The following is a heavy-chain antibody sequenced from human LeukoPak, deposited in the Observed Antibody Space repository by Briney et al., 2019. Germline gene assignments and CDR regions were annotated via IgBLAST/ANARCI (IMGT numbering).Heavy chain of an antibody. CDR3: ARDEAAAEADAVDY. D-gene: IGHD6-25*01. Sequence: SETLSLTCTVSGGSISSYYWSWIRQPPGKGLEWIGYIYYSGSTNYNPSLKSRVTISVDTSKNQFSLKLSSVTAADTAVYYCARDEAAAEADAVDYWGQGTLVTVSS. V-gene: IGHV4-59*12. CDR2: IYYSGST. CDR1: GGSISSYY. J-gene: IGHJ4*02.